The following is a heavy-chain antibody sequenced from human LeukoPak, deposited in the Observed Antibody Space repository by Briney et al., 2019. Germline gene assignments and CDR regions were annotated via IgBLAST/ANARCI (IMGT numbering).Heavy chain of an antibody. CDR1: GFTFSSYS. CDR2: ISSSSITT. D-gene: IGHD4-17*01. Sequence: GGSLRLSCAASGFTFSSYSMNLVRQAPGKGLEWVSYISSSSITTCYADSVKGRFTISRDNAKNSLYLQMNSLRDEDTAVYYCARGSESYGDYTGDYWGQGTLVTVSS. CDR3: ARGSESYGDYTGDY. J-gene: IGHJ4*02. V-gene: IGHV3-48*02.